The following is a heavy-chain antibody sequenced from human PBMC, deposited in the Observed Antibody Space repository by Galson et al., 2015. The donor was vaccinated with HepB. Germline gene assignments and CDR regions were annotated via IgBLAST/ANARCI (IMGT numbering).Heavy chain of an antibody. J-gene: IGHJ4*02. CDR2: ISSRSTYI. CDR1: GFTFSDYS. V-gene: IGHV3-21*01. CDR3: ARGTIASAGTTDY. D-gene: IGHD6-13*01. Sequence: SLRLSCAASGFTFSDYSMNWVRQAPGKGLEWVSCISSRSTYIYYAASVRGRFTISRDNAKNSLYLQLNSLRAEDTAVYYCARGTIASAGTTDYWGQGTLVSVSS.